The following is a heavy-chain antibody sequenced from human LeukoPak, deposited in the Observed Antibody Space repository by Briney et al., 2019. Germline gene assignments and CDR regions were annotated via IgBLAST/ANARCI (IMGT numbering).Heavy chain of an antibody. Sequence: PSETLSLTCTVSGGPISSSSYYWGWIRQPPGKGLEWIGSIYYSGSTYYNPSLKSRVTISVDTSKNQFSLKLSSVTAADTAVYYCARVAGPQQNRNNWFDPWGQGTLVTVSS. D-gene: IGHD6-13*01. CDR1: GGPISSSSYY. CDR3: ARVAGPQQNRNNWFDP. J-gene: IGHJ5*02. CDR2: IYYSGST. V-gene: IGHV4-39*07.